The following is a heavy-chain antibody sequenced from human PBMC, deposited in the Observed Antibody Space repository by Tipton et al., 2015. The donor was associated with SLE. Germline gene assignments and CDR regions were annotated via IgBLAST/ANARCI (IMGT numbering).Heavy chain of an antibody. V-gene: IGHV4-39*07. CDR1: GGSISSSSYY. CDR2: IYYSGGT. D-gene: IGHD1-26*01. J-gene: IGHJ2*01. CDR3: ARDPPYYL. Sequence: TLSLTCTVSGGSISSSSYYWGWIRQPPGKGLEWIGSIYYSGGTYYNPSLKSRVTISVDTSKNQFSLKLSSVTAADTAVYYCARDPPYYLWGRGTLVTVSS.